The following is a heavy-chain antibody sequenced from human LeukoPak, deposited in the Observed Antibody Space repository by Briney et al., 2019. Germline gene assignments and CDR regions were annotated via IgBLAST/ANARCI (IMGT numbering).Heavy chain of an antibody. CDR2: IYNSGST. J-gene: IGHJ4*02. D-gene: IGHD4-23*01. CDR1: GGSISSYY. CDR3: ARAPTTVVTPYYFEY. V-gene: IGHV4-59*01. Sequence: PSETLSLTCTVSGGSISSYYWSWIRQPPGKGLEWIGYIYNSGSTNHNPSLKSRVTISLDTSKNQFSLKLSSVTAADTAVYYCARAPTTVVTPYYFEYWGQGTLVTVSS.